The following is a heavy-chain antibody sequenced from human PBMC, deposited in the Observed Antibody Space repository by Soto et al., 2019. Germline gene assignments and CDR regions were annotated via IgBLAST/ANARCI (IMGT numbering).Heavy chain of an antibody. V-gene: IGHV1-18*01. J-gene: IGHJ2*01. CDR2: INTYNGNT. D-gene: IGHD1-26*01. CDR1: GYTFTSYS. Sequence: QVQLVQSGGEVKKPGASVKVSCKASGYTFTSYSINWVRQAPGQGLEWMGWINTYNGNTKYEQTLQGRVTMTTDSSTSTAYMELRSLRSDDTAVYYCARDGRFSGTSYYVDLWGRGTLVTVS. CDR3: ARDGRFSGTSYYVDL.